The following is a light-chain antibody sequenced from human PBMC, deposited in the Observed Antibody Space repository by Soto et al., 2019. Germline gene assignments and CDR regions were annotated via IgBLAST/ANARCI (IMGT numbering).Light chain of an antibody. CDR3: CSYAGNTYV. V-gene: IGLV2-23*01. CDR2: EGS. CDR1: TSNVGSYNL. Sequence: QSALTQPASVSGSPGQSITISCTGTTSNVGSYNLVSWYQQHPGKAPELMIYEGSKRPSGVSTRFSGSKSGNTASLTISGLQAEDEADYYCCSYAGNTYVFGTGTKLTV. J-gene: IGLJ1*01.